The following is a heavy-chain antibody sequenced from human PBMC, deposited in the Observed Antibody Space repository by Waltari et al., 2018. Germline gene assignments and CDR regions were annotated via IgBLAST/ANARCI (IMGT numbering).Heavy chain of an antibody. J-gene: IGHJ5*02. CDR1: GGSISSYH. Sequence: QVQLQASGPGLVKPSETLSLTCTVAGGSISSYHWSWIRQPPGKGLEWLGYIHYSGSTNSNPSLKSRVTISVDTSKNQFSLKLSSVTAADTAVYYCARVTYGSGSNNWFDPWGQGTLVTVSS. CDR2: IHYSGST. CDR3: ARVTYGSGSNNWFDP. V-gene: IGHV4-59*01. D-gene: IGHD3-10*01.